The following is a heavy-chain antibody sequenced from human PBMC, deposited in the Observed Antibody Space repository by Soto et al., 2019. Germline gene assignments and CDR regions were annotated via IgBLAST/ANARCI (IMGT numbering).Heavy chain of an antibody. J-gene: IGHJ4*02. V-gene: IGHV2-5*01. CDR2: IYWNDDK. CDR1: GFSLSTSGVG. CDR3: AGLGTTTSSFDY. D-gene: IGHD7-27*01. Sequence: SGPTLVNPTQTLTLTCTFSGFSLSTSGVGVGWIRQPPGKALEWLALIYWNDDKRYSPSLKSRLTITKDTSKNQVVLTMTNMDPVDTATYYCAGLGTTTSSFDYWGQGTLVTVSS.